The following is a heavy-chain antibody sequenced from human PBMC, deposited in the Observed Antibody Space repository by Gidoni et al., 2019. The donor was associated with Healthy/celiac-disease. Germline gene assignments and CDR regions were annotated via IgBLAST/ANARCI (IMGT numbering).Heavy chain of an antibody. Sequence: EVQLVQSGAEVKKTGESLKISCKGSGDSCTSYWIGWVRQMPGKGLEWMGIIYPGDSDTRYSPSFQGQVTISADKSISTAYLQWSSLKASDTAMYYCARQSYDILTGYYFDYWGQGTLVTVSS. CDR2: IYPGDSDT. CDR1: GDSCTSYW. J-gene: IGHJ4*02. CDR3: ARQSYDILTGYYFDY. V-gene: IGHV5-51*01. D-gene: IGHD3-9*01.